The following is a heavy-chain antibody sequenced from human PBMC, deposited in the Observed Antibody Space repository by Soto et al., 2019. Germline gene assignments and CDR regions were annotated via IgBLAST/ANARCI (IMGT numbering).Heavy chain of an antibody. J-gene: IGHJ4*02. D-gene: IGHD3-22*01. Sequence: SETLSLTCTVSGGSISSSSYYWGWIRQPPGKGLEWIGSIYYSGSTYYNPSLKSRVTISVDTSRNQFSLKLSSVTAADTAVYYCARGGDSSGLNFDYWAQGTLVTVSS. CDR1: GGSISSSSYY. CDR2: IYYSGST. V-gene: IGHV4-39*07. CDR3: ARGGDSSGLNFDY.